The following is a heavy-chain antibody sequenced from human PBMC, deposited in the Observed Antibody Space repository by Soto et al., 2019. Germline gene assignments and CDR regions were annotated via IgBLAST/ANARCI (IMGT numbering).Heavy chain of an antibody. CDR3: ARGYAGYCSSTSCFRPYYYYGMDV. CDR1: GFTFSSYS. CDR2: ISSSSSYI. Sequence: NPGGSLRLSCAASGFTFSSYSMNWVRQAPEKGLEWVSSISSSSSYIYYADSVKGRFTISRDNAKNSLYLQMNSLSAEDTAVYYCARGYAGYCSSTSCFRPYYYYGMDVWGQGTTVTVSS. J-gene: IGHJ6*02. V-gene: IGHV3-21*01. D-gene: IGHD2-2*01.